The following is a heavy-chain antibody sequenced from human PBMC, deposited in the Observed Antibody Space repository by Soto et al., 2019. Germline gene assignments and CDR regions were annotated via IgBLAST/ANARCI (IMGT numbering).Heavy chain of an antibody. J-gene: IGHJ4*02. CDR3: ARDRYAVLDY. CDR1: GDSITSSSHY. D-gene: IGHD2-8*01. Sequence: SETLSLTCTVSGDSITSSSHYWGWIRQPPGKGLESIANIYYDGNTYYNPSLKSRVTISLDTSKNQFSLRLNSVTAADTAVYYRARDRYAVLDYWGQGTLVTVSS. V-gene: IGHV4-39*02. CDR2: IYYDGNT.